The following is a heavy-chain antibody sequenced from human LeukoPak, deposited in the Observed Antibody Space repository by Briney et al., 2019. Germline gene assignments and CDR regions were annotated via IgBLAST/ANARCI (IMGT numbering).Heavy chain of an antibody. CDR3: ARSHDSRGRGYYYFDY. CDR1: GGSISSYY. CDR2: IYYSGST. V-gene: IGHV4-59*08. D-gene: IGHD3-22*01. Sequence: SETLSLTCTVSGGSISSYYWSWIRQPPGRGLEWIGYIYYSGSTNYNPSLKSRVTISVDTSKNQFSLKLSSVTAADTAVYYCARSHDSRGRGYYYFDYWGQGTLATVSS. J-gene: IGHJ4*02.